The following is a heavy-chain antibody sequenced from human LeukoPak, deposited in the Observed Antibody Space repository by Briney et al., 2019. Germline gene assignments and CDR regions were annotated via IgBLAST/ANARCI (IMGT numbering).Heavy chain of an antibody. D-gene: IGHD3-10*01. CDR3: AKARITMVRGLDY. CDR2: ISYDGSNK. CDR1: GFTFSSYG. J-gene: IGHJ4*02. V-gene: IGHV3-30*18. Sequence: GRSLRLSCAASGFTFSSYGMHWVRQAPGKGLEWVAVISYDGSNKYSADSVKGRFTISRDNTENTLYLQMNSLRAEDTAVYYCAKARITMVRGLDYWGQGTLVTVSS.